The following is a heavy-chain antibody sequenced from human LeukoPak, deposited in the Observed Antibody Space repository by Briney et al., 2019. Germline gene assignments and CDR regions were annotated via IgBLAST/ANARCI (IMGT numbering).Heavy chain of an antibody. D-gene: IGHD3-10*01. CDR1: GFTFSSYA. CDR3: AGPGVLYGSGKNRPFDY. Sequence: PGGSLRLSCAASGFTFSSYAMSWVRQAPGKGLEWVSAISGSGGSTYYADSVKGRFTISRDNSKNTLYLQMNSLRAEDTAVYYCAGPGVLYGSGKNRPFDYWGQGTLVTVSS. J-gene: IGHJ4*02. V-gene: IGHV3-23*01. CDR2: ISGSGGST.